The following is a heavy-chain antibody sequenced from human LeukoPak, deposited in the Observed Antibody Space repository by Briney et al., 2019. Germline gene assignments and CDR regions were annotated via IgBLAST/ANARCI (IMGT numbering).Heavy chain of an antibody. V-gene: IGHV3-30*18. D-gene: IGHD3-10*01. CDR2: ISYDGSNK. J-gene: IGHJ4*02. Sequence: GRSLRLSCAASGFTFSSYGMHRVRQAPGKGLEWVAVISYDGSNKYYADSVKGRFTISRDNSKNTLYLQMNSLRAEDTAVYYCAKGGENYYSSGSYYGNYFDYWGQGTLVTVSS. CDR3: AKGGENYYSSGSYYGNYFDY. CDR1: GFTFSSYG.